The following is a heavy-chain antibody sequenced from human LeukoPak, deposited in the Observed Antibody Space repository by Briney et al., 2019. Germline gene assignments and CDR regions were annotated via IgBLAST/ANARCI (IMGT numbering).Heavy chain of an antibody. Sequence: GGSLRLSCAASGFTFSSYAMHGVRQAPAKGLEEVAVISYDGSNKYYADSVKGRFTISRDNSKNTLYPQMTSMRGEGTAVYYCARVLTDPRYGSGSGYFDYWGRGTLVSVSS. J-gene: IGHJ4*02. CDR3: ARVLTDPRYGSGSGYFDY. CDR2: ISYDGSNK. V-gene: IGHV3-30*14. CDR1: GFTFSSYA. D-gene: IGHD3-10*01.